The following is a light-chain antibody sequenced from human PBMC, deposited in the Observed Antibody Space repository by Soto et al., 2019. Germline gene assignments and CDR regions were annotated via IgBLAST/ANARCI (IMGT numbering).Light chain of an antibody. Sequence: DIQMTQSPSILSASVGDSVTITCRASQSISCSLPWYQQKPGKAPHLLIYQASHLENAVPSRFSGSGSGTEVTLTISSLQPGDFATYYCQHYNTYPWTFGQGTKV. CDR2: QAS. CDR1: QSISCS. CDR3: QHYNTYPWT. V-gene: IGKV1-5*03. J-gene: IGKJ1*01.